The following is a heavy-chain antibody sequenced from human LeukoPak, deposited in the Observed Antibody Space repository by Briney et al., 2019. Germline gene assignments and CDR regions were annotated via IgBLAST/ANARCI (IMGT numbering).Heavy chain of an antibody. CDR1: GYTFTSYG. Sequence: APVKVSCKASGYTFTSYGISWVRQAPGQGLEWMGWISAYNGNTNYAQKLQGRVTMTTDTSTSTAYMELRSLRSDDTAVYYCARDTDTLSSSDVWGQGTTVTVSS. V-gene: IGHV1-18*01. J-gene: IGHJ6*02. CDR3: ARDTDTLSSSDV. CDR2: ISAYNGNT. D-gene: IGHD6-13*01.